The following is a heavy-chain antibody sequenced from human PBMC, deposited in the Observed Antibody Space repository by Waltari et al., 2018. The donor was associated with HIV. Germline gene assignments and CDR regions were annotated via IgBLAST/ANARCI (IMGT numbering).Heavy chain of an antibody. CDR1: RCSVRIPW. V-gene: IGHV3-74*01. CDR3: ARASHYIEFSTFDGDYYFDF. D-gene: IGHD3-3*02. CDR2: INSDGSSR. Sequence: VQLVESGGGSIKTGGSLRLSCAASRCSVRIPWLECVSLGPGKGLVWVARINSDGSSRNYADAVKGRFVISRDNARNTVYLQLNNLKVEDTAVYFCARASHYIEFSTFDGDYYFDFWGRGTRVAVSS. J-gene: IGHJ4*02.